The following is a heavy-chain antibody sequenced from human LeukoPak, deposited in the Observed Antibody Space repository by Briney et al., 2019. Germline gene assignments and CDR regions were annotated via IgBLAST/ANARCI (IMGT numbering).Heavy chain of an antibody. V-gene: IGHV3-48*03. D-gene: IGHD6-13*01. J-gene: IGHJ5*02. CDR1: GFTFSSYE. Sequence: PGGSLRLSCAASGFTFSSYEMNWVRQAPGKGLEWVSYISSSGSTMYYADSVRGRFTISRDNSKNTLYLQMNSLRVEDTAVFYCAKGLGRRSSSWDMLNHWGQGTLVTVSS. CDR2: ISSSGSTM. CDR3: AKGLGRRSSSWDMLNH.